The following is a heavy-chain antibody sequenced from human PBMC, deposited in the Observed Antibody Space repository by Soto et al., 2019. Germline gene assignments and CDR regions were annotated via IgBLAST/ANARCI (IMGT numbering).Heavy chain of an antibody. V-gene: IGHV1-69*12. CDR1: GGTFSTSA. CDR2: IMPVFATP. CDR3: ARDKDRHQFGGNYYYILDV. D-gene: IGHD3-10*01. Sequence: QVQLMQSGAEVKKPGSSVKVSCKASGGTFSTSAISWVRQAPGEGLEWVGGIMPVFATPDYAQKFQGRVTISADESTTTAYLELTSLTTDDTAVYYCARDKDRHQFGGNYYYILDVWGQGTAITVSS. J-gene: IGHJ6*02.